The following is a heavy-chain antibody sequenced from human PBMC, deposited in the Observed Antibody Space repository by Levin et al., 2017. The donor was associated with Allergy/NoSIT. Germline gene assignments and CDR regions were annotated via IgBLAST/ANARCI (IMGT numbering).Heavy chain of an antibody. Sequence: PGGSLRLSCAASGFTFSRYGMHWVRQAPGKGLEWVEVIWYDGSNKYYADSVKGRFTISRDSSKNTLYLQMNSLRAEDTAVYYGARADGSGSGSCYNPYYFDYWGQGTLVTVSS. CDR2: IWYDGSNK. CDR1: GFTFSRYG. V-gene: IGHV3-33*01. D-gene: IGHD3-10*01. J-gene: IGHJ4*02. CDR3: ARADGSGSGSCYNPYYFDY.